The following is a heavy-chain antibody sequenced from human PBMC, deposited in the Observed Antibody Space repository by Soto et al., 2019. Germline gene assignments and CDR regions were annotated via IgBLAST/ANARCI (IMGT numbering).Heavy chain of an antibody. CDR2: IWYDGSNK. J-gene: IGHJ6*02. D-gene: IGHD2-8*01. V-gene: IGHV3-33*01. Sequence: GGSLRLSCAASGFTLSRYGMHWVRQPPGKGLEWVAVIWYDGSNKYYADSVKGRFTISRDNPKNTLYLQMNSLRAEDTAVYFCAREAEGGTSGMDVWGQGTTVTFSS. CDR3: AREAEGGTSGMDV. CDR1: GFTLSRYG.